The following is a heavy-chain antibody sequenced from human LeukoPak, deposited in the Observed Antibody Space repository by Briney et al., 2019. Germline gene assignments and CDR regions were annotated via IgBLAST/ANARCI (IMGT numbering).Heavy chain of an antibody. D-gene: IGHD1-1*01. CDR1: GGTFSGYY. Sequence: SETLSLTCAVYGGTFSGYYWSWIRQPPGKGLEWIGETNHSGSTNYNPSLKSRVTISVDASKNQFSLKLSSVTAADTAVYYCARARGYLGFDFWGRGTLVTVSS. CDR3: ARARGYLGFDF. J-gene: IGHJ4*02. CDR2: TNHSGST. V-gene: IGHV4-34*01.